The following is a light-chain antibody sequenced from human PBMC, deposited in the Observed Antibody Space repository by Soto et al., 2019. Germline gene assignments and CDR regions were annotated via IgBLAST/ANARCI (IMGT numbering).Light chain of an antibody. J-gene: IGLJ2*01. Sequence: NFMLTQPHSVSESPGKTVTISCTRSSGNIASSSVQWYQQRPGSAPTTVIYEDRQRPSGVPDRFSGSIDASSNSAFLTISGLKTEDEADYYCQSYDTSTPVVFGGGTKVTVL. CDR3: QSYDTSTPVV. CDR2: EDR. CDR1: SGNIASSS. V-gene: IGLV6-57*04.